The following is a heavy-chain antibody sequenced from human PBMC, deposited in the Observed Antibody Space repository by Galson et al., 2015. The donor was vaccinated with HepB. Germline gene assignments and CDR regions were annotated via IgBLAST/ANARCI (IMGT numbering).Heavy chain of an antibody. CDR3: ARGYYDFWTNNYYGMDV. D-gene: IGHD3-3*01. V-gene: IGHV1-8*02. CDR2: MNPNSGNT. J-gene: IGHJ6*02. Sequence: SVKVSCKASGGTFSSYAINWVRQATGQGLEWMGWMNPNSGNTGYAQKFQGRVTMTRNTSISTAYMELSSLRSEDTAVYYCARGYYDFWTNNYYGMDVWGQGTTVTVSS. CDR1: GGTFSSYA.